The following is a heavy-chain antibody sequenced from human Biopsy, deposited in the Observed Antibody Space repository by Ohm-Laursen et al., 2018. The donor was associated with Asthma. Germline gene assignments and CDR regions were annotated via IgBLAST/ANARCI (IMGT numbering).Heavy chain of an antibody. CDR2: HDHEEGGT. CDR3: ASDFPKDYVRYNFQF. J-gene: IGHJ4*02. Sequence: GSSVKVSCKISGYILTDLSMHWVRQAPGQGLEWMGGHDHEEGGTVNARRFQGRVTMTEDTSTDTAYMEPSSLSSDDTAVYYCASDFPKDYVRYNFQFWGQGTLVTVSS. CDR1: GYILTDLS. D-gene: IGHD4-17*01. V-gene: IGHV1-24*01.